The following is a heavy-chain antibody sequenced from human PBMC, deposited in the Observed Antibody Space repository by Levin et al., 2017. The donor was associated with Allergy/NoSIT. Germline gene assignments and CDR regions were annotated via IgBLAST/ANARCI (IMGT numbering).Heavy chain of an antibody. V-gene: IGHV4-4*02. CDR2: VDLGGTT. D-gene: IGHD2-15*01. CDR1: GGSINTTNW. CDR3: ARADPGYCGGGKCYEGNYFDT. J-gene: IGHJ5*02. Sequence: GSLRLSCVVSGGSINTTNWWSWVRQPPTKGLEWIGEVDLGGTTHYSPSLKRRLTMSVDRSRNQFSLRLMSVTAAAAAIYYCARADPGYCGGGKCYEGNYFDTWGQGIRVTVSS.